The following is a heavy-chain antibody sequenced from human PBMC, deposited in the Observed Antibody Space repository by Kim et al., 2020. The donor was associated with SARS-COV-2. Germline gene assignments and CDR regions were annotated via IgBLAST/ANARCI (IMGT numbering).Heavy chain of an antibody. CDR1: GFTFSGSA. J-gene: IGHJ5*02. D-gene: IGHD2-15*01. Sequence: GGSLRLSCAASGFTFSGSALHWVRQASGKGLEWVGRIKNKGNTYATGYVASVKGRFTISRDDSENTAYLQMNSLKSEDTAVYFCTIGYCSGGTCYPRFDPWGQGTLVSVSS. V-gene: IGHV3-73*01. CDR3: TIGYCSGGTCYPRFDP. CDR2: IKNKGNTYAT.